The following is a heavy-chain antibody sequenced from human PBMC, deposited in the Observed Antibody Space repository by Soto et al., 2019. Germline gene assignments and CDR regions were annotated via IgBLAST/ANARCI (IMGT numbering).Heavy chain of an antibody. V-gene: IGHV4-59*01. CDR1: GGSISSYY. Sequence: SETLSLTCTVSGGSISSYYWSWIRQPPGKGLEWIGYIYYSGSTNYDPSLKSRVTISVDTSKNQFSLKLSSVTAADMAVYYCARDSDVVSAFDIWGQGTMVTVSS. D-gene: IGHD3-22*01. J-gene: IGHJ3*02. CDR2: IYYSGST. CDR3: ARDSDVVSAFDI.